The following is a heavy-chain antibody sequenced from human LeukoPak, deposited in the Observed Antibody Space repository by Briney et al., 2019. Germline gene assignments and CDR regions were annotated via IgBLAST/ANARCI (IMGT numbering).Heavy chain of an antibody. V-gene: IGHV3-9*01. CDR3: ANDCSGGSCY. CDR1: GFTFDDYA. CDR2: ISWNSGSI. J-gene: IGHJ4*02. D-gene: IGHD2-15*01. Sequence: GRSLRLSCAASGFTFDDYAMHWVRQAPGKGLEWVSGISWNSGSIGYADSVKGRFTISRDNAKNSLYLQMNSLRAEDTALYYCANDCSGGSCYWGQGTLVTVSS.